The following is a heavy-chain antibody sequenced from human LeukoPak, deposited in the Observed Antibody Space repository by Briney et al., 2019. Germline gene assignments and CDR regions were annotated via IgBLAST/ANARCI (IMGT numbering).Heavy chain of an antibody. Sequence: ASVKVSCKASGYTFTGYYMHWVRQAPGQGLEWMGWINPNSGGTNYAQKFQGRVTMTRDTSISTAYMELSRRRSDDTAVYYCARETLDYDFWSGYFKPYYFDYWGQGTLVTVSS. CDR1: GYTFTGYY. J-gene: IGHJ4*02. V-gene: IGHV1-2*02. CDR2: INPNSGGT. CDR3: ARETLDYDFWSGYFKPYYFDY. D-gene: IGHD3-3*01.